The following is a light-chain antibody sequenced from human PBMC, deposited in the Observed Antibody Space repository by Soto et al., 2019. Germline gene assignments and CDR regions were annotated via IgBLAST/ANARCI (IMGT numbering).Light chain of an antibody. J-gene: IGKJ4*01. CDR3: QQYNIWPPLT. V-gene: IGKV3-15*01. CDR1: QSVRSN. Sequence: EVELTQSPDILSVPPGETATLSCRASQSVRSNLAWYQQKPGQAPRLLIYGASTRATGIPARFSGSGSGREFTLTISSLQSEDFGLYYCQQYNIWPPLTFGGGTKVEIK. CDR2: GAS.